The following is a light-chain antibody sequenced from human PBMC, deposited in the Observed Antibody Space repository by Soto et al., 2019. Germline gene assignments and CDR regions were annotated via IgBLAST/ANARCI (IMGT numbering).Light chain of an antibody. V-gene: IGKV4-1*01. Sequence: DIVMTQSPDSLAVSLGERATINCKSSQSVLYSSNNKNYLAWYQQQPGQPPKLLIYWASTRESGVPDRFSGSGSATDFTLTISSLQAEDVGVYYWQQYYSTPPTFGEGTSQEI. J-gene: IGKJ2*01. CDR3: QQYYSTPPT. CDR2: WAS. CDR1: QSVLYSSNNKNY.